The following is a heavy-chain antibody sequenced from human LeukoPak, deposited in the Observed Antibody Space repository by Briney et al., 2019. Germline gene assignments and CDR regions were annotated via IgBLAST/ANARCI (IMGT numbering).Heavy chain of an antibody. CDR3: ARDLWQQMIQGYDY. V-gene: IGHV3-33*01. J-gene: IGHJ4*02. CDR2: IWNDGSYK. Sequence: GGSLRLSCTASGFTFTTYGMHWVRQAPGKGLEWVAVIWNDGSYKHYADSVKGRFTISRDDSKNTIYLQMNSLRAEDTAVYYCARDLWQQMIQGYDYWGQGTLVTVSS. D-gene: IGHD6-13*01. CDR1: GFTFTTYG.